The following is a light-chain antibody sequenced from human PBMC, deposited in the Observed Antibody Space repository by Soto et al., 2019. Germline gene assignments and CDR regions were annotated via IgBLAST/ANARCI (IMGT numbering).Light chain of an antibody. CDR1: QSISSW. Sequence: DIQMTQSPSTLSASVGDRDTITCRASQSISSWLAWYQQKPGKAPKLLIYDASSLESGVPSRFSGSGSGTEFTLTIISLQPDDFATYYCQQYNSYSAFGQGTKVDIK. J-gene: IGKJ1*01. CDR3: QQYNSYSA. V-gene: IGKV1-5*01. CDR2: DAS.